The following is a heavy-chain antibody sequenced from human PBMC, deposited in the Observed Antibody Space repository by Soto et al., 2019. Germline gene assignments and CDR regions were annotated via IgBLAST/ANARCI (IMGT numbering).Heavy chain of an antibody. D-gene: IGHD5-12*01. CDR2: IYYSGST. CDR3: ARETPPRGWLQSGWFDP. J-gene: IGHJ5*02. CDR1: GGSISSYY. V-gene: IGHV4-59*01. Sequence: PSETLSLTCTVSGGSISSYYWSWIRQPPGKGLEWIGYIYYSGSTNYNPSLKSRVTISVDTSKNQFPLKLSSVTAADTAVYYCARETPPRGWLQSGWFDPWGQGTLVTVSS.